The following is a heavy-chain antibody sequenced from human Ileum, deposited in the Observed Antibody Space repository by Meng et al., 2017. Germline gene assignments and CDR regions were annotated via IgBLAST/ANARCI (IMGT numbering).Heavy chain of an antibody. CDR2: INSNSGGT. CDR1: GYSFTGYY. Sequence: QVHVVQSGAEVKKPGASVKFSCKPSGYSFTGYYMHWVRQAPGQGLEWMGRINSNSGGTNYAQKFKGRVTLTRDISTVYMELSSLRSDDTAVYYCASRNYNYDDYFEYWGQGTLVTVSS. V-gene: IGHV1-2*06. J-gene: IGHJ4*02. CDR3: ASRNYNYDDYFEY. D-gene: IGHD1-7*01.